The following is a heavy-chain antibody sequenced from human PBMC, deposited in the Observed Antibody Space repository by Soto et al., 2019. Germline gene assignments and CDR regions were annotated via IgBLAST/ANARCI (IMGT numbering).Heavy chain of an antibody. J-gene: IGHJ6*02. D-gene: IGHD3-22*01. V-gene: IGHV4-34*01. CDR1: GGSFSGYY. Sequence: QVQLQQWGAGLLKPSETLSLTSAVYGGSFSGYYWSWIRQPPGKGLEWIGEINHSGSTNYNPSLTSRVTISVDTSKNQFSLKLSSVTAADTAVYYCARVDSSGRYYYGIDVWGQGTTVTVSS. CDR2: INHSGST. CDR3: ARVDSSGRYYYGIDV.